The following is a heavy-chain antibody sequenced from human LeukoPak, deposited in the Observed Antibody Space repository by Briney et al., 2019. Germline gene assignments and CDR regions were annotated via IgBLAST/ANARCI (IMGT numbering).Heavy chain of an antibody. V-gene: IGHV3-48*04. CDR3: ARDHRYAFDN. J-gene: IGHJ4*01. CDR2: ISSSSSSTI. Sequence: GGSLRLSCAASGFTFSSYSMNWVRQAPGKGLEWVSYISSSSSSTIYYADSVKGRFTISRDNARNSLYLQMNSLRVEDTAMYYCARDHRYAFDNWGHGTLVTVSS. D-gene: IGHD5-12*01. CDR1: GFTFSSYS.